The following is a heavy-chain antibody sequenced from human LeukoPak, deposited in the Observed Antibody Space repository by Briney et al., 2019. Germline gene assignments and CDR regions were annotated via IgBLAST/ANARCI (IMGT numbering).Heavy chain of an antibody. J-gene: IGHJ4*02. CDR1: GGSISSNSYY. CDR2: IYYSGST. V-gene: IGHV4-39*01. Sequence: PSETLSLTCTVSGGSISSNSYYWGWIRQPPGKGLEWIGSIYYSGSTYYNPSLKSRVTISVDTSKNQFSLKLSSVTAADTAVYYCARWNGGYYYDSSGYQDYWGQGTLVTVSS. D-gene: IGHD3-22*01. CDR3: ARWNGGYYYDSSGYQDY.